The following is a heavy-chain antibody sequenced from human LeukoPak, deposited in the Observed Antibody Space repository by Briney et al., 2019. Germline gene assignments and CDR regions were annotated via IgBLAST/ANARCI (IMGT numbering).Heavy chain of an antibody. CDR3: ARFERVQDAFDF. CDR1: GFTFSSYT. Sequence: PGGSLRLSCAASGFTFSSYTMNWVRQVPGKGLEWVSSISSGSSYIYYADSVQGRFTISRDNANNSLYLQMNSLRIEDTAVYYCARFERVQDAFDFWGQETLVTVSS. D-gene: IGHD3-10*01. V-gene: IGHV3-21*01. CDR2: ISSGSSYI. J-gene: IGHJ3*01.